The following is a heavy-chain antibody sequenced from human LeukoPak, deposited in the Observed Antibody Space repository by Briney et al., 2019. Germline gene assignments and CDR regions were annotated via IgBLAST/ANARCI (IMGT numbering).Heavy chain of an antibody. J-gene: IGHJ2*01. V-gene: IGHV1-8*03. Sequence: ASVKVSCKPSLYIFTHSAVICTGPATGQGLEWMGWMNPNSGNTGYAQKFQGRVTITRNTSISTAYMELSSLRSEDTAVYYCPKFGTLHYWY. CDR3: PKFGTLHYWY. D-gene: IGHD3-10*01. CDR2: MNPNSGNT. CDR1: LYIFTHSA.